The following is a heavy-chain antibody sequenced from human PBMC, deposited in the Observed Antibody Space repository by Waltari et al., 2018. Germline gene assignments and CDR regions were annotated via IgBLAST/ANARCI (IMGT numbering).Heavy chain of an antibody. CDR3: ARKGGRGYTYGPFYFDY. V-gene: IGHV3-74*01. CDR2: INGDGDAI. D-gene: IGHD5-18*01. Sequence: EVQLVEAGGDLVQPGGSLRLSCEASGFTFSDYWMHWVRQAPGKGLVWVSRINGDGDAITYSDSVQGRFTISRDNTKNTLYLQLNSLRAEDTAVYYCARKGGRGYTYGPFYFDYWGRGTLVTVSS. CDR1: GFTFSDYW. J-gene: IGHJ4*02.